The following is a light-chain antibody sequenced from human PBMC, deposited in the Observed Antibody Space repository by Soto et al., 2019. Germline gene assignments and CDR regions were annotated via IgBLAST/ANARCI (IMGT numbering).Light chain of an antibody. V-gene: IGKV3-11*01. Sequence: EIVLTQSPDTLSLSPGERATLSCRASQSVRSSLAWYQQKPGQAPRLLIYDASNRATGIPARFSVSGSGTDFTLTISSLEPEDFAVYYCQQRSNWPPEVTFGPGTKVDIK. CDR1: QSVRSS. CDR3: QQRSNWPPEVT. CDR2: DAS. J-gene: IGKJ3*01.